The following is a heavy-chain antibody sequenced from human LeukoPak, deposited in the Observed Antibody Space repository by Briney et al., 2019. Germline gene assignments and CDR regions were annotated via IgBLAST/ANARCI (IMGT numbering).Heavy chain of an antibody. Sequence: ASVKVSCMASGYTFTGYYMHWVRQAPGQGLEWMGWINPNSGGTNYAQKFQGRVTMTRDTSISTAYMELSRLRSDDTAVYYCARDSGGIAAAGIKYWGQGTLVTVSS. V-gene: IGHV1-2*02. CDR1: GYTFTGYY. CDR3: ARDSGGIAAAGIKY. D-gene: IGHD6-13*01. CDR2: INPNSGGT. J-gene: IGHJ4*02.